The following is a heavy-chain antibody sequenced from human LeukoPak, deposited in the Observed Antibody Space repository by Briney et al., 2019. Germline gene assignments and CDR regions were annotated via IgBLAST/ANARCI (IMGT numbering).Heavy chain of an antibody. CDR1: SGSISSSSYY. V-gene: IGHV4-39*01. CDR2: IYYSGST. J-gene: IGHJ4*02. Sequence: SETLSLTCTVSSGSISSSSYYWGWIRQPPGKGLEWIGSIYYSGSTYYNPSLKSRVTISVDTSKNQFSLNLSSVTAADTAVYYCARLYYDSSGYYRICYFDYWGQGTLVTVSS. D-gene: IGHD3-22*01. CDR3: ARLYYDSSGYYRICYFDY.